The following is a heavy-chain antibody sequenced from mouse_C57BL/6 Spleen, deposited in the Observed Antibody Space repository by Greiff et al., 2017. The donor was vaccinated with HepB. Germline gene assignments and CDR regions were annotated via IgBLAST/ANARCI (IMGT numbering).Heavy chain of an antibody. V-gene: IGHV2-2*01. CDR1: GFSLTSYG. CDR3: ARNYYGSYYFDY. D-gene: IGHD1-1*01. J-gene: IGHJ2*01. CDR2: IWSGGST. Sequence: VQLQESGPGLVQPSQSLSITCTVSGFSLTSYGVHWVRQPPGKGLEWLGVIWSGGSTDYNAAFISRLSISKDNSKSQVFFKMNSLQADDTAIYYCARNYYGSYYFDYWGQGTTLTVSS.